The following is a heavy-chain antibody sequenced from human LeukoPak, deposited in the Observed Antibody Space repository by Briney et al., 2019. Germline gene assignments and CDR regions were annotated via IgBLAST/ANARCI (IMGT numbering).Heavy chain of an antibody. CDR2: IYYSGST. CDR1: GGSISSSSYY. J-gene: IGHJ5*02. CDR3: ARVGYDYVWGSNWFDP. D-gene: IGHD3-16*01. Sequence: TSETLSLTCTVSGGSISSSSYYWGWIRQPPGKGLEWIGSIYYSGSTYYNPSLKSRVTISVDTSKNQFSLKLSSVTAADTAVHYCARVGYDYVWGSNWFDPWGQGTLVTVSS. V-gene: IGHV4-39*07.